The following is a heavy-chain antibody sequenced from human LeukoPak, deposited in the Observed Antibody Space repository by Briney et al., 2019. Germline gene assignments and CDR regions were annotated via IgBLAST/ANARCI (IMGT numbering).Heavy chain of an antibody. CDR1: GFTFDDYA. V-gene: IGHV3-9*01. CDR3: AKDISGYSSSWYIYYYYGMDV. CDR2: ISWNGGSI. D-gene: IGHD6-13*01. Sequence: GGSLRLSCAASGFTFDDYAMHWVRQAPGKGLEWVSGISWNGGSIGYADSVKGRFTISRDNAKNSLYLQMNSLRAEDTALYYCAKDISGYSSSWYIYYYYGMDVWGQGTTVTVSS. J-gene: IGHJ6*02.